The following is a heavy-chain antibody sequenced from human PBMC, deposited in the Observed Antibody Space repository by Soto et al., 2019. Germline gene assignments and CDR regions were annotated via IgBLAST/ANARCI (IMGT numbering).Heavy chain of an antibody. J-gene: IGHJ5*02. Sequence: WASVKVSCKASGYTFTSYAMHWVRQAPGQRLEWMGWINAGNGNTKYSQKFQGRVTITRDTSASTAYMELSSLRSEDTAVYYCARVAQQLVRGWWFDPWGQGTLVTVSS. CDR2: INAGNGNT. CDR1: GYTFTSYA. CDR3: ARVAQQLVRGWWFDP. V-gene: IGHV1-3*01. D-gene: IGHD6-13*01.